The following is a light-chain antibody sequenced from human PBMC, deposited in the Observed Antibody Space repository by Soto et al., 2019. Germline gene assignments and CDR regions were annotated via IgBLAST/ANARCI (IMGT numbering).Light chain of an antibody. Sequence: QSVLTQPASVSGSPGQSITISCTGTSSDVGAYTYVSWFQQHPGKVPKDIIYNVSARPSGISDRFSGSKSGNTASLTNSGLQAEDESDYYCSSYAGGFVVFGGGTKLTVL. V-gene: IGLV2-14*01. J-gene: IGLJ2*01. CDR3: SSYAGGFVV. CDR2: NVS. CDR1: SSDVGAYTY.